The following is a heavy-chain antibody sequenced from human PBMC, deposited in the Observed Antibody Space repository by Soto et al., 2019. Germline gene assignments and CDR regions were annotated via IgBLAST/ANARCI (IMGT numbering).Heavy chain of an antibody. CDR2: IYHTGTT. V-gene: IGHV4-59*08. CDR3: ARLSAGHGDNHDY. J-gene: IGHJ4*02. Sequence: QVQLEESGPGLVKPSETLSLTCTVSGGSISRYYWSWIRQSPGKGLEWIGYIYHTGTTDYNPSLKRRVTISVDTSKKQFSLMLRSVTAADTAIYYCARLSAGHGDNHDYWGQGTLVTVSS. D-gene: IGHD4-17*01. CDR1: GGSISRYY.